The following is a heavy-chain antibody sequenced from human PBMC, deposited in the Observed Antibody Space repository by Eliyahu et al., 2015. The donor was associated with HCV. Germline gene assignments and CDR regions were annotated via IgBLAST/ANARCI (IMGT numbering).Heavy chain of an antibody. CDR2: INPSGGST. V-gene: IGHV1-46*01. J-gene: IGHJ4*02. CDR1: GYTFTSXY. Sequence: QVQLVQSGAEVKKPGASVKLSCKTSGYTFTSXYIHWVRQAPGQGLEWMAIINPSGGSTNYAQKFRGRVTVTRDTSTSTVYMEVSSLRSEDTAVYYCARHLAAGDSWGQGTLVTVSS. D-gene: IGHD6-13*01. CDR3: ARHLAAGDS.